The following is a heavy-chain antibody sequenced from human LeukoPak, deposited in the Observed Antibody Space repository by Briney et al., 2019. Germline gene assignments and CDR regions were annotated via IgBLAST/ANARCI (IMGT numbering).Heavy chain of an antibody. CDR2: IRHTGNT. Sequence: PSESLSLTCTVSGGSISSGGYYWSWIRQPPGKGLEWVGYIRHTGNTYYNPSLKSRVTISADRSKNQFSLNLSSVTAADTAVYYCMRGGIGYDSDYWGQGTLVTVSS. D-gene: IGHD5-12*01. CDR1: GGSISSGGYY. V-gene: IGHV4-30-2*01. CDR3: MRGGIGYDSDY. J-gene: IGHJ4*02.